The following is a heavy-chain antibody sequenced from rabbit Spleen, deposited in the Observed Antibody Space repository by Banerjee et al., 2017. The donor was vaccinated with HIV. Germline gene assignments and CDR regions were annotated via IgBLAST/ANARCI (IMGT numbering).Heavy chain of an antibody. Sequence: QEQLVESGGGLVQPGASLTLTCTASGFTFSSYGMSWVRQAPGKGLEWIGYISAGSRANTYYASWVNGRFTISRTSSTTVTLQMTSLTAADTATYFCARGIGSVGNIPDYLDLWGQGTLVTVS. CDR2: ISAGSRANT. J-gene: IGHJ3*01. D-gene: IGHD4-2*01. V-gene: IGHV1S45*01. CDR1: GFTFSSYG. CDR3: ARGIGSVGNIPDYLDL.